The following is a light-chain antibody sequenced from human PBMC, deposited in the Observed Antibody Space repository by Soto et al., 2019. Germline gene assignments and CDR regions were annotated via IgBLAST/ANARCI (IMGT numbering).Light chain of an antibody. J-gene: IGKJ3*01. CDR1: QSIKIY. V-gene: IGKV1-5*01. CDR2: GAS. CDR3: QHYDANPT. Sequence: DFQMTQFPSTLSASVGDTVTITCRASQSIKIYLAWYQLRPGKAPKRLISGASNLASGVPSRFSGSRSGTEFTVTINTLKPDDLATYYFQHYDANPTFGPGTKVNFK.